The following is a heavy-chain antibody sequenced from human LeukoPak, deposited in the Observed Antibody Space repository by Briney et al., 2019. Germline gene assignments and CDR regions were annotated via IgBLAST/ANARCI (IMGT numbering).Heavy chain of an antibody. CDR2: IYYSGST. CDR1: GGSISSGGYY. Sequence: PSQTLSLTCTVSGGSISSGGYYWSWIRQHPGKGLEWIGYIYYSGSTYYNPSLKSRVTISVDMSKNQFSLKLSSVTAADTAVYYCARDHYDSSKNYYYYYMDVWGKGTTVTVSS. J-gene: IGHJ6*03. V-gene: IGHV4-31*03. D-gene: IGHD3-22*01. CDR3: ARDHYDSSKNYYYYYMDV.